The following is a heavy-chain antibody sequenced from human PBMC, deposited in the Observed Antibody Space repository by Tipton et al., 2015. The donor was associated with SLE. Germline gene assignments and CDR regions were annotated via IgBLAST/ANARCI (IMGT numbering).Heavy chain of an antibody. CDR2: IYHTGTS. D-gene: IGHD1-14*01. CDR1: GYYISSGFY. Sequence: LRLSCTVSGYYISSGFYWDWIRQPPGKGLEWIGSIYHTGTSYYNPSLKSRVTLSVDTSKNQYSLRLNSVTAADTAVYYCATGHFDFWGQGTLVRVSS. J-gene: IGHJ5*01. V-gene: IGHV4-38-2*02. CDR3: ATGHFDF.